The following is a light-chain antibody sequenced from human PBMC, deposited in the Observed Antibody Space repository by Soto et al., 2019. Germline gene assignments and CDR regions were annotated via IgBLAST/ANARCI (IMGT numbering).Light chain of an antibody. CDR3: CSYAGSYPYV. J-gene: IGLJ1*01. CDR2: DVS. CDR1: SSDVGGYNY. V-gene: IGLV2-11*01. Sequence: QSALTQPRSVSGSPGQSVTISCTGTSSDVGGYNYVSWYQQHPGKAPKLMIYDVSKRPSGVPDRFSGSKSGNTASLTISGLQAEAEADYCCCSYAGSYPYVFGTGTKLTVL.